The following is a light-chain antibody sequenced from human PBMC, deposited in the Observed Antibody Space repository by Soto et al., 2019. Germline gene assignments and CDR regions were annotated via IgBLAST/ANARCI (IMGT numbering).Light chain of an antibody. CDR2: KAS. J-gene: IGKJ1*01. V-gene: IGKV1-5*03. Sequence: DIQMTQSPSTLSASVGDRVTITCRASQSISTWLAWYQQKPGEAPKLLIYKASTLQSGVPSRFSGSGSETEFTLTISRLQSDDFATYYCQQYNSYSTFGQGTKVEFK. CDR3: QQYNSYST. CDR1: QSISTW.